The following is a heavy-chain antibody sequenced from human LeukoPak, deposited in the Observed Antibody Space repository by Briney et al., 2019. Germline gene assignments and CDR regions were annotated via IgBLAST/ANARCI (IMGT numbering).Heavy chain of an antibody. Sequence: PGRSLRLSCAASGFTFSSYAMSWVRQAPGKGLEWASSISVSGGNTYHADSVKGRFTISRDNSKNTLDLQMNSLRAEDTAVYYCAKWGHSGSYYDYWGQGTLVTVSS. D-gene: IGHD1-26*01. CDR3: AKWGHSGSYYDY. J-gene: IGHJ4*02. V-gene: IGHV3-23*01. CDR2: ISVSGGNT. CDR1: GFTFSSYA.